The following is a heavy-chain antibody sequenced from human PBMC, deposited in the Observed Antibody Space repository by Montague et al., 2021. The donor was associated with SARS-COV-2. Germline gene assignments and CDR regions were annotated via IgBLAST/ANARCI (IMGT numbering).Heavy chain of an antibody. CDR3: ARFPTSYYYDSKAAPATPDAFDI. CDR1: GGSISSSGYY. V-gene: IGHV4-39*01. Sequence: SETLSLTCTVSGGSISSSGYYWGWIRQPPGKGLEWIGSIYYSGSTYYNPPLKSRVTISVDTSKNQFSLKLSSVTAAATAVYYCARFPTSYYYDSKAAPATPDAFDIWGQGTMVTVSS. J-gene: IGHJ3*02. D-gene: IGHD3-22*01. CDR2: IYYSGST.